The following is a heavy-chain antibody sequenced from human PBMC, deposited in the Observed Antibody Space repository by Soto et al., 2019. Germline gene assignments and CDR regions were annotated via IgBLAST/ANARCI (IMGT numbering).Heavy chain of an antibody. V-gene: IGHV4-39*01. CDR1: GGSISSSSYY. J-gene: IGHJ6*02. Sequence: QLQLQESGPGLVKPSETLSLTCTVSGGSISSSSYYWGWIRQPPGKGLEWIGSIYYSGSTYYNPDLKSGVTISVDTSKNQFALKLSSVTAADTAVYYCRVWDGDASFYYYCGMDVWGQGTTVTVSS. CDR2: IYYSGST. CDR3: RVWDGDASFYYYCGMDV. D-gene: IGHD4-17*01.